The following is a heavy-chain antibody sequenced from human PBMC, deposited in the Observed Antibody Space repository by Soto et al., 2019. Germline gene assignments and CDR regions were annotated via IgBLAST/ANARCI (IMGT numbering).Heavy chain of an antibody. V-gene: IGHV3-30*18. CDR2: ISYDGSNK. J-gene: IGHJ4*02. Sequence: PGGSLRLSCAASGFTFSSYGMHWVRQAPGKGLEWVAVISYDGSNKYYADSVKGRFTISRDNSKNTLYLQMNSLRAEDTAVYYCAKGSDVDEGYYFDYWGQGTLVNVSS. CDR3: AKGSDVDEGYYFDY. D-gene: IGHD3-10*01. CDR1: GFTFSSYG.